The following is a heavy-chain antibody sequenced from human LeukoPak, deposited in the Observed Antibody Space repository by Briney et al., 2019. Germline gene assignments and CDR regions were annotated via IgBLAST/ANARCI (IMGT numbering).Heavy chain of an antibody. CDR1: GGSISSYY. CDR3: ASNTGIAVAGFDY. Sequence: ASETLSLTCTVSGGSISSYYWSWIRQPPGKGLEWIGYIYYSGSTNYNPSLKSRVTISVDTSKNQFSLKLSSVTAADTAVYYCASNTGIAVAGFDYWGQGTLVTVSS. V-gene: IGHV4-59*01. J-gene: IGHJ4*02. D-gene: IGHD6-19*01. CDR2: IYYSGST.